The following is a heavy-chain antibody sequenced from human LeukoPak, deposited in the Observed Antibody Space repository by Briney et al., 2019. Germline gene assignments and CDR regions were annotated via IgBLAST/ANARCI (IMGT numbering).Heavy chain of an antibody. Sequence: GGSLRLSCAASGFTFSRNAMGWVRQAPGKGLEWVSGISTSGTSTNYADSVKGRFTISRDNSKNTLYLQMNSLTAEDTAVYYCAKRPGHFDYWGQGILVTVSS. V-gene: IGHV3-23*01. J-gene: IGHJ4*02. CDR1: GFTFSRNA. CDR3: AKRPGHFDY. CDR2: ISTSGTST.